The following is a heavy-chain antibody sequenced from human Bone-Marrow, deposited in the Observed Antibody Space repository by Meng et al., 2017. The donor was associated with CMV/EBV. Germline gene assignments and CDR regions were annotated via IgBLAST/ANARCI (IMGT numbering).Heavy chain of an antibody. Sequence: ASLMVSCKASGYTFTGYYMHWVRPAPGQGLEWMGWINPNSGGTNYAQKFQGRVTMTRDTSISTAYMELSRLRSDDTAVYYCAILLRAAAFDYWGQGTLVTVSS. CDR2: INPNSGGT. J-gene: IGHJ4*02. V-gene: IGHV1-2*02. CDR1: GYTFTGYY. CDR3: AILLRAAAFDY. D-gene: IGHD6-13*01.